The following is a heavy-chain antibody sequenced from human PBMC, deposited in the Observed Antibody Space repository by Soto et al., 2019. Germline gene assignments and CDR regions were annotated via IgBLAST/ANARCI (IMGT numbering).Heavy chain of an antibody. Sequence: ASVKVSCKASGYTFTSYYMHWVRQAPGQGLEWMGIINPSGGSTSYAQKFQGRVTMTRDTSTSTVYMELSSLRSEDTAVYYCARDRGCSSTSCTPHYYYYGMDVWGQGTAGTV. V-gene: IGHV1-46*01. J-gene: IGHJ6*02. CDR3: ARDRGCSSTSCTPHYYYYGMDV. CDR2: INPSGGST. D-gene: IGHD2-2*01. CDR1: GYTFTSYY.